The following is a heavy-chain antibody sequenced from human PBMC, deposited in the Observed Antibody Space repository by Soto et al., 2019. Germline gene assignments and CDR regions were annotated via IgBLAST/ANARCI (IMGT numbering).Heavy chain of an antibody. Sequence: AGGSLRLSCAASGFTFSSYAMSWVRQAPGKGLEWVSAISGSGGSTYYADSVKGRFTISRDNSKNTLYLQMNSLRAEDTAVYYCATFLSKQLWFLGDYWGQGTLVTVSS. J-gene: IGHJ4*02. CDR3: ATFLSKQLWFLGDY. D-gene: IGHD5-18*01. CDR1: GFTFSSYA. V-gene: IGHV3-23*01. CDR2: ISGSGGST.